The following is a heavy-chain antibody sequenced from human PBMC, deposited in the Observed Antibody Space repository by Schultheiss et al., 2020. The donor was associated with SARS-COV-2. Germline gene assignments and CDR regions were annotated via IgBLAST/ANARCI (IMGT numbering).Heavy chain of an antibody. Sequence: SETLSLTCTVSGGSISSYYWSWIRQPPGKGLKWIGYICYSGSTNYNPSLKSRVTISVDTSKNQFSLKLSSVTAADTAVYYCARARCGGDCYSTFDYWGQGTLVTVSS. J-gene: IGHJ4*02. D-gene: IGHD2-21*02. CDR3: ARARCGGDCYSTFDY. CDR2: ICYSGST. CDR1: GGSISSYY. V-gene: IGHV4-59*12.